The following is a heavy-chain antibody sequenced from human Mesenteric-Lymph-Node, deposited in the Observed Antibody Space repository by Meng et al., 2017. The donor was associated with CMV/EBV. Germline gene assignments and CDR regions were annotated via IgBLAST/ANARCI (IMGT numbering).Heavy chain of an antibody. CDR2: IYNGGHI. V-gene: IGHV4-59*01. J-gene: IGHJ6*02. D-gene: IGHD3-3*01. CDR3: ARDYDAYGMDV. CDR1: GDSINNYF. Sequence: SETLSLTCSVSGDSINNYFWSWIRQPPGKGLEWIGCIYNGGHINYNPSLQSRVTISVDTSKNQVSLNLKSVTAADTAVYYCARDYDAYGMDVWGQGTTVTVSS.